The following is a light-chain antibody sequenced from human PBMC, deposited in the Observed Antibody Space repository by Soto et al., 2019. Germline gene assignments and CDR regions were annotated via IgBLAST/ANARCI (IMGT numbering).Light chain of an antibody. CDR3: QQRTRWPMT. V-gene: IGKV3-11*01. CDR1: QNLHSF. Sequence: EIVLTQSPGTLSLSPGEVVTLSCRASQNLHSFLNWYQQRPGQAPRPLIYDGSKRAAGVPDRISGDGSGTDYTLTISSLEPEDFAVYYCQQRTRWPMTFGQGTRLEIK. J-gene: IGKJ5*01. CDR2: DGS.